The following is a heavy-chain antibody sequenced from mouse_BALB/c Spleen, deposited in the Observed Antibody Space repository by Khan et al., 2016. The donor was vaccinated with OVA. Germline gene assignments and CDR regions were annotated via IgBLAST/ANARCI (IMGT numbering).Heavy chain of an antibody. CDR1: GYTFTSYW. J-gene: IGHJ3*01. Sequence: QVQLKQSGAELAKPGASVKMSCKASGYTFTSYWMHWVKQRPGQGLEWIGYIIPSTDYPESNQKFKDKATLTADKSSSTAYMQLSSLTSEDSAVYYCANHGSSSAWFTYWGQGTLVTVSA. CDR3: ANHGSSSAWFTY. V-gene: IGHV1-7*01. CDR2: IIPSTDYP. D-gene: IGHD1-1*01.